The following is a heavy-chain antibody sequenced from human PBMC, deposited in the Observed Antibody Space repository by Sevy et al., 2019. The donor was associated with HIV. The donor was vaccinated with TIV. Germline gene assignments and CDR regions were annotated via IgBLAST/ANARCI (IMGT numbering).Heavy chain of an antibody. J-gene: IGHJ5*02. D-gene: IGHD6-13*01. CDR1: GFTFSNAW. V-gene: IGHV3-15*01. CDR2: IKSKTDGGTT. Sequence: GGSLRLSCAASGFTFSNAWMSWVRQAPGKGLEWVGRIKSKTDGGTTDYAAPVKGRFTISRDDSKNTLYLQMNSLKTEDTAVYYCTTTNTYSSSWYGGEWFDPWGRGTLVTVSS. CDR3: TTTNTYSSSWYGGEWFDP.